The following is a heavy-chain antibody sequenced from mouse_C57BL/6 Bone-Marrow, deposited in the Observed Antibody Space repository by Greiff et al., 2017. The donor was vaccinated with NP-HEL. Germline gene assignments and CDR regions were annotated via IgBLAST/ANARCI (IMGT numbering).Heavy chain of an antibody. Sequence: EVQLVESGPVLVKPGPSVKISCKASGFTFTDYYMHWVKQSHGKSLEWIGLVYPYNGGTSYNQKFKGKATLTVDTSSSTAYMELNSLTSEDSAVYYCARSLYGSSYWYFDVWGTGTTVTVSS. D-gene: IGHD1-1*01. CDR1: GFTFTDYY. J-gene: IGHJ1*03. V-gene: IGHV1-36*01. CDR3: ARSLYGSSYWYFDV. CDR2: VYPYNGGT.